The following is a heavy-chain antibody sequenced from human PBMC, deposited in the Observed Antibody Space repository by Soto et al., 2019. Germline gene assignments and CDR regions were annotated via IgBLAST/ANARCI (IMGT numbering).Heavy chain of an antibody. D-gene: IGHD1-26*01. CDR2: IYYSGST. CDR3: ARHSRENFQLFYYYGMDV. V-gene: IGHV4-39*01. CDR1: VGSISSSSYY. J-gene: IGHJ6*02. Sequence: PSETLSLSWTFSVGSISSSSYYWGWIRQPPGKGLEWIGSIYYSGSTYYNPSLKSRVTISVDTSKNQFSLKLSSVTAADTAVYYCARHSRENFQLFYYYGMDVWGQGTTVTVSS.